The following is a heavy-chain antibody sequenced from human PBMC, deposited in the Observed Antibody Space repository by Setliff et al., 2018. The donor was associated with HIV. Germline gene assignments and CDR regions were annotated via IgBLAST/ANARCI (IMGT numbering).Heavy chain of an antibody. CDR1: GYAFNSYT. CDR3: ARIGRTPYYYYYMDV. Sequence: ASVKVSCKASGYAFNSYTLNWVRQATGRGLEWMGWINPNSDNTAYAQKFQGRLTMTRNTSTGTVYMGLSSLRSEDTAVYYCARIGRTPYYYYYMDVWGKGTTGTVS. CDR2: INPNSDNT. D-gene: IGHD2-15*01. J-gene: IGHJ6*03. V-gene: IGHV1-8*01.